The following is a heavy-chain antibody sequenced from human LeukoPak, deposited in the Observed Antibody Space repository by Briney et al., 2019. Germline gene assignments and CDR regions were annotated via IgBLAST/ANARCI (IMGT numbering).Heavy chain of an antibody. CDR2: ISWNSGSI. J-gene: IGHJ4*02. D-gene: IGHD2-2*01. CDR3: AKDIGIVVVPAALSGIDY. V-gene: IGHV3-9*01. CDR1: GFTFDDYA. Sequence: PGGSLRLSCAASGFTFDDYAMHWVRQAPGKGLEWVPGISWNSGSIGYADSVKGRFTISRDNAKNSLYLQMNSLRAEDTALYYCAKDIGIVVVPAALSGIDYWGQGTLVTVSS.